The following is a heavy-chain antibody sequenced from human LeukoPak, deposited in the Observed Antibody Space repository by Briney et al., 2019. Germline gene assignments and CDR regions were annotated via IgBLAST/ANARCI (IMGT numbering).Heavy chain of an antibody. CDR3: ARLKSEPRYNYGEFDY. CDR1: GFTFSSYA. V-gene: IGHV3-66*01. Sequence: PGGSLRLSCSASGFTFSSYAMHWVRQAPGKGLEWVSVIYTGGTTYYAGSVKGRFTISKDNAKNTLYLQMNSLTAEDTAVYYCARLKSEPRYNYGEFDYWGQGTLVTVSS. J-gene: IGHJ4*02. CDR2: IYTGGTT. D-gene: IGHD5-18*01.